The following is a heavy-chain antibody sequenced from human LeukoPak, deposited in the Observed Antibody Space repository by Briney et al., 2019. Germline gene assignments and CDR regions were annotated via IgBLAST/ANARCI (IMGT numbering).Heavy chain of an antibody. CDR1: GGTFSSYA. CDR2: IIPIFDTT. V-gene: IGHV1-69*06. J-gene: IGHJ6*03. Sequence: SVKVSCKASGGTFSSYAINWVRQAPGQGLEWMGGIIPIFDTTNYAQNFQGSVTITADKSTNTAYMELSSLRSEDTAVYYCARAIRGSKIASRYYFYYMDIWGKGTTVTVSS. D-gene: IGHD3-10*01. CDR3: ARAIRGSKIASRYYFYYMDI.